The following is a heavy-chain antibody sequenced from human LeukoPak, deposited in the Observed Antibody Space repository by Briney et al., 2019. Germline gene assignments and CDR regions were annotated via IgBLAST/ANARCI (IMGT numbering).Heavy chain of an antibody. D-gene: IGHD3-22*01. CDR1: GGSISSSN. V-gene: IGHV3-23*01. J-gene: IGHJ5*02. Sequence: PSGTLSLTCAVSGGSISSSNWWSWVRQAPGKGLEWVSAISGSGGSTYYADSVKGRFTISRDNSKNTLYLQMNSLRAEDTAVYYCARDLGQYYDTSDNWFDPWGQGTLVTVSS. CDR2: ISGSGGST. CDR3: ARDLGQYYDTSDNWFDP.